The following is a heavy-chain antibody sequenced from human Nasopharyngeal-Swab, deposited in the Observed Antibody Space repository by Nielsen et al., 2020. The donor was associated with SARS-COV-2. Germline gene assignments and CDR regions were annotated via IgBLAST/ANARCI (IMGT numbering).Heavy chain of an antibody. V-gene: IGHV3-64*01. D-gene: IGHD3-16*01. J-gene: IGHJ3*02. CDR1: GFTFSSYA. CDR2: ITSNGGST. Sequence: GESLKISCAASGFTFSSYAMHWVRQAPGKGLEYISGITSNGGSTYSANSVKGRFTISRDNSKNTLYLQMGSLRSEDMAVYYCARDDVGGAFDIWGQGKMVTVSS. CDR3: ARDDVGGAFDI.